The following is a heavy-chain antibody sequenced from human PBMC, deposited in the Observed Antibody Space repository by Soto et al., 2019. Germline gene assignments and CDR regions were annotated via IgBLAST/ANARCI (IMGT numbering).Heavy chain of an antibody. CDR3: VRSGHTFGGVM. D-gene: IGHD3-16*01. CDR1: GASMNNYY. CDR2: MYSSGSS. V-gene: IGHV4-59*01. J-gene: IGHJ4*02. Sequence: SETLSLTCSVSGASMNNYYGSWVRQPPGRGLEWIGYMYSSGSSNYNSSLKSRVTISVDTSKNQFSRKLSSVTAADTAVYYCVRSGHTFGGVMWGLGTLVTVSS.